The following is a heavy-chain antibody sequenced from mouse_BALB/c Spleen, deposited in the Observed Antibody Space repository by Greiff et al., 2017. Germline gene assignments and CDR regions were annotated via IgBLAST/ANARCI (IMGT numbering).Heavy chain of an antibody. V-gene: IGHV1S132*01. J-gene: IGHJ3*01. CDR2: IFPGTGTT. Sequence: VQLQQSGAELVKPGASVKLSCKTSGYTFTSYWIQWVKQRPGQGLGWIGEIFPGTGTTYYNEKFKGKATLTIDTSSSTAYMQLSSLTSEDSAVYFCARRVAYWGQGTLVTVSA. CDR3: ARRVAY. CDR1: GYTFTSYW.